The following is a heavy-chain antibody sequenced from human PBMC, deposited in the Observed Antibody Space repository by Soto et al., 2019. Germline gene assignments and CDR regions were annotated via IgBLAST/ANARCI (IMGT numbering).Heavy chain of an antibody. CDR3: AKDLNIAAAGPFDY. Sequence: GGSLRLSCAASGFTFSSYGMHWVRQAPGKGLEWVAVISYDGSNKYYADSVKGRFTISRDNSKNTLYLQMNSLRAEDTAVYYCAKDLNIAAAGPFDYWGQGTLVTVSS. D-gene: IGHD6-13*01. CDR1: GFTFSSYG. J-gene: IGHJ4*02. CDR2: ISYDGSNK. V-gene: IGHV3-30*18.